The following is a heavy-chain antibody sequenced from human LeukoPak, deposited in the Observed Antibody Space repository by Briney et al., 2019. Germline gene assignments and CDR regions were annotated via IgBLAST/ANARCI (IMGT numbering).Heavy chain of an antibody. D-gene: IGHD3-10*01. Sequence: GGSLRLSCEASGFTFSTYNMNWVRQAPGKGLEWVAFIRYDGSNKYYADSVKGRFTISRDNSKNTLYLQMNSLRAEDTAVYYCAKDRYVTMVRGAMGYFDYWGQGTLVTVSS. J-gene: IGHJ4*02. CDR3: AKDRYVTMVRGAMGYFDY. V-gene: IGHV3-30*02. CDR2: IRYDGSNK. CDR1: GFTFSTYN.